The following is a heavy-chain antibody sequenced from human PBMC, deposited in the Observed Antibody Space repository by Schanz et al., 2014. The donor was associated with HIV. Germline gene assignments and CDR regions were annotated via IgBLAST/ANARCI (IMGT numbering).Heavy chain of an antibody. CDR3: ARDVINYDFWSGYYT. V-gene: IGHV3-33*01. Sequence: VQLVESGGGLVQPGGSLRLSCAASGFTFSSYGMHWVRQAPGKGLEWVAVISYDRSHKYYADSVKGRFTISRDNSKNTLFLQMNSLRVEDTAVYFCARDVINYDFWSGYYTWGQGTRVTVSS. CDR1: GFTFSSYG. J-gene: IGHJ5*02. D-gene: IGHD3-3*01. CDR2: ISYDRSHK.